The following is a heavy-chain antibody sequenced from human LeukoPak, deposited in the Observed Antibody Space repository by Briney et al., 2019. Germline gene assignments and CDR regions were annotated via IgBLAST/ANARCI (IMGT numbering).Heavy chain of an antibody. CDR1: GFTFDDYA. CDR3: AKDMGYSYGRDAFDI. D-gene: IGHD5-18*01. Sequence: GGSLRLSRAASGFTFDDYAMHWVRQAPGKGLEWVSLISGDGGSTYYADSVKGRFTISRDNSKNSLYLQMNSLRTEDTALYYCAKDMGYSYGRDAFDIWGQGTMVTVSS. V-gene: IGHV3-43*02. CDR2: ISGDGGST. J-gene: IGHJ3*02.